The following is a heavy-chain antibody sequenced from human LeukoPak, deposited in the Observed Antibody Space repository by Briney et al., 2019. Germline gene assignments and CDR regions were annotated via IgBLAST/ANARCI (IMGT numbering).Heavy chain of an antibody. CDR2: INHSGST. Sequence: SETLSLTCAVYGGSFSGYYWSWIRQPPGKGLEWIGEINHSGSTNYNLSLKSRVTVSVDTSKNQFSLKLSSVTAADTAVYYCARDRTRVGAGAFDIWGQGTMVTVSS. D-gene: IGHD1-26*01. V-gene: IGHV4-34*01. J-gene: IGHJ3*02. CDR3: ARDRTRVGAGAFDI. CDR1: GGSFSGYY.